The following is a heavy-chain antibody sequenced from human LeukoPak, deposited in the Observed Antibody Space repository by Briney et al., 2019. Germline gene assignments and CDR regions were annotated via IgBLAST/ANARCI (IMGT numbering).Heavy chain of an antibody. CDR2: IKQDGSKK. Sequence: GGSLRLSCVASGFPFSSYWMTWVRQAPGKELEWVANIKQDGSKKSYVDSVKGRFTISRDNAKNSLYLQMNSLRAEDTAVYYCARASSSGYRGADFWGQGTLVTVSS. CDR3: ARASSSGYRGADF. CDR1: GFPFSSYW. D-gene: IGHD3-22*01. V-gene: IGHV3-7*01. J-gene: IGHJ4*02.